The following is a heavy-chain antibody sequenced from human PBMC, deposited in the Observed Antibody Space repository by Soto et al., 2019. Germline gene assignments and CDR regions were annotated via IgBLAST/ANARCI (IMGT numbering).Heavy chain of an antibody. CDR2: IRSKAYGGTT. Sequence: EVQVVESGGGLVEPGRSLRLSCTGSGFTFGDYAMSWSRQAPGKGLEWVGVIRSKAYGGTTESAASVKGRFTISRDDSRSIAHLQMNSLQSEDTGVYYCTRYTSTSRYSYFGMDVWGHGTTVTVSS. D-gene: IGHD2-2*01. CDR1: GFTFGDYA. V-gene: IGHV3-49*03. J-gene: IGHJ6*02. CDR3: TRYTSTSRYSYFGMDV.